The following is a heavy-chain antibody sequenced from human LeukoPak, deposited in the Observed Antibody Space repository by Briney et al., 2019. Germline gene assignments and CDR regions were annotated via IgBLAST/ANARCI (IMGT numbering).Heavy chain of an antibody. CDR3: ARGYCGSTSCPKAYYFDY. CDR1: GFTFSSYW. J-gene: IGHJ4*02. D-gene: IGHD2-2*01. Sequence: GGSLRLSCAASGFTFSSYWMHWVRQAPGKGLVWVSRINSDGSSTSYADSVKGRFTISRDNAKNTLYLQMNSLRAEDTAVYYCARGYCGSTSCPKAYYFDYWGQGTLVTVPS. CDR2: INSDGSST. V-gene: IGHV3-74*01.